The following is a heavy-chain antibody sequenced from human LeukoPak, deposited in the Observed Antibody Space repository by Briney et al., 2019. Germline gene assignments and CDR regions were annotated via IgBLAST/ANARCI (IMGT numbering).Heavy chain of an antibody. J-gene: IGHJ3*02. CDR3: ALGWDYYDTRGAFDI. CDR1: GYTFTSYD. V-gene: IGHV1-18*01. D-gene: IGHD3-22*01. CDR2: ISAYNGNT. Sequence: VASVKVSCKASGYTFTSYDINWVRQATGQGLEWMGWISAYNGNTNYAQKLQGRVTMTTDTSTSTAYMELRSLRSDDTAVYYCALGWDYYDTRGAFDIWGQGTMVTVSS.